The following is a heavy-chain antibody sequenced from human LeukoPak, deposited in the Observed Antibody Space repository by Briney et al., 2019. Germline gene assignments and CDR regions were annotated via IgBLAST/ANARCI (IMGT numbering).Heavy chain of an antibody. CDR1: GYTXTGYH. D-gene: IGHD1-20*01. Sequence: ASVKVSCKASGYTXTGYHMYWVRQAPGQGLEWMGWINPNSGGTNYAQKFQGRVSVTRDTSISTAYMELSRLRPDDTAVYYCARPSITGTNALDYWGQGTLVTVSS. V-gene: IGHV1-2*02. CDR2: INPNSGGT. CDR3: ARPSITGTNALDY. J-gene: IGHJ4*02.